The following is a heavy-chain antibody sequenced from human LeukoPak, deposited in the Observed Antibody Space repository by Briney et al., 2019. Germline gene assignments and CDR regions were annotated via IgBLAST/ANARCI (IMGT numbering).Heavy chain of an antibody. CDR1: GFTFSSYA. CDR3: ARDKSSSWYLNWFDP. V-gene: IGHV3-30-3*01. CDR2: ISYDGSNK. D-gene: IGHD6-13*01. Sequence: PGRSLRLSCAASGFTFSSYAMHWVRQAPGKGLERVAVISYDGSNKYYADSVKGRFTISRDNSKNTLYLQMNSLRAEDTAVYYCARDKSSSWYLNWFDPWGQGTLVTVSS. J-gene: IGHJ5*02.